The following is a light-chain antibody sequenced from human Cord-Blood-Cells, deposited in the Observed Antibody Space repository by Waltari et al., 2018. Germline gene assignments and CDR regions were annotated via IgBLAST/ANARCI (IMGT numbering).Light chain of an antibody. CDR1: QGISNY. V-gene: IGKV1-27*01. Sequence: DIQMTQSPSSLSASVGDRVTITCRASQGISNYLAWYQQKPVKVPKLLIYAASTLQSWLPSLFSGSGSGTDFSLTISSLQPEYVATYYCQKYNSSPPFTFGPGTKVDIK. CDR2: AAS. J-gene: IGKJ3*01. CDR3: QKYNSSPPFT.